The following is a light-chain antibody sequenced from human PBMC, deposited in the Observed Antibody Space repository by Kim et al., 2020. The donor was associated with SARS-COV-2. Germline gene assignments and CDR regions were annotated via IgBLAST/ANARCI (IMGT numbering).Light chain of an antibody. Sequence: ASVGDRVTITCRASQGISIWLAWYQQKPDKAPKSLIYAASSLYSGVPSRFSGSGSGTDFTLTINGLQPEDFGIYYCQQYNNYPVTFVQGTRLEIK. V-gene: IGKV1D-16*01. CDR2: AAS. J-gene: IGKJ5*01. CDR3: QQYNNYPVT. CDR1: QGISIW.